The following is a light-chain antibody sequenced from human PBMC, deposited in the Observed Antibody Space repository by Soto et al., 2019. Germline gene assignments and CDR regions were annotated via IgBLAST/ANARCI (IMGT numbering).Light chain of an antibody. J-gene: IGKJ1*01. CDR1: QSVSSN. CDR3: QQYNNWRT. Sequence: PAPRRMSQGARLRLPCRASQSVSSNLAWYQQKPGQAPRLLIYGASTRATGIPARFSGSGSGTEFTLTISSLQSEDFAVYYCQQYNNWRTFGQGTKVDIK. V-gene: IGKV3-15*01. CDR2: GAS.